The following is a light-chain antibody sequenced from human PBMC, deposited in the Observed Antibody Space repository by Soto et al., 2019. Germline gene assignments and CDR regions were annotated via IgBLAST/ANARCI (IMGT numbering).Light chain of an antibody. CDR1: DSDILSYNY. Sequence: QSALTQPASVSGSPGQSITISCTGTDSDILSYNYISWYQQHPGKAPKLIIYDVTNRPLGISSRFSGSKSGNTASLTISGLQAEDEADYYCSSHTSSSPLFGGGTQLTVL. V-gene: IGLV2-14*03. CDR2: DVT. J-gene: IGLJ2*01. CDR3: SSHTSSSPL.